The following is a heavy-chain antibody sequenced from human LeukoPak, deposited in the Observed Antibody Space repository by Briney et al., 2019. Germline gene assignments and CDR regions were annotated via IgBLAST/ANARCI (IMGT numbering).Heavy chain of an antibody. CDR2: ISSSSSYI. D-gene: IGHD3-22*01. CDR1: GFTFSSYS. Sequence: PGRSLRLSCAASGFTFSSYSMNWVRQAPGKGLEWVSSISSSSSYIYYADSVKGRFTISRDNAKNSLYLQMNSLRAEDTAVYYCARRYDSSGYYYGFDYWGQGTLVTVSS. CDR3: ARRYDSSGYYYGFDY. J-gene: IGHJ4*02. V-gene: IGHV3-21*01.